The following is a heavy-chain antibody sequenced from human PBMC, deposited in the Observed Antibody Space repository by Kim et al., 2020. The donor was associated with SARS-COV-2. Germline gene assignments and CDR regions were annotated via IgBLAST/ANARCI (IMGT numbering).Heavy chain of an antibody. V-gene: IGHV3-21*01. CDR1: GFTFSSYS. D-gene: IGHD1-1*01. CDR2: ISSSSSYI. J-gene: IGHJ6*02. Sequence: GGSLRLSCAASGFTFSSYSMNWVRQAPGKGLEWVSSISSSSSYIYYADSVKGRFTISRDNAKNSLYLQMNSLRAEDTAVYYCARDQLERRKYYYYYGMDVWGQGTTVTVSS. CDR3: ARDQLERRKYYYYYGMDV.